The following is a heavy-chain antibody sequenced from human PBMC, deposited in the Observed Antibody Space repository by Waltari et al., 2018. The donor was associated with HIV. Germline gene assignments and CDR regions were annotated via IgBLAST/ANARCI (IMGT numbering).Heavy chain of an antibody. CDR1: GGSVSSGGYY. D-gene: IGHD3-16*02. J-gene: IGHJ5*02. V-gene: IGHV4-61*08. Sequence: QVQLQESGPGLVKPSETLSLTCTVSGGSVSSGGYYWSWIRQPPGKGLEWIGYIYYSGSTNYNPSLKSRVTISVDTSKNQFSLKLSSVTAADTAVYYCATHKRGYHWFDPWGQGTLVTVSS. CDR3: ATHKRGYHWFDP. CDR2: IYYSGST.